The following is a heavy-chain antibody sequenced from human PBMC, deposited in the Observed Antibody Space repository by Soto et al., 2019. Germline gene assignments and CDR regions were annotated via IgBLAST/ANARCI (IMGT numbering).Heavy chain of an antibody. CDR3: AKDRFVPQGWFDP. Sequence: QVQLVESGGGVVQPGRSLRLSCAASGFTFSSYGMHWVRQAPGKGLEWVAVISYDGSNKYYADSVKGRFTISRDNSKNTLYLQMNSLRAEDTAVYYCAKDRFVPQGWFDPWGQGTLVTVSS. J-gene: IGHJ5*02. D-gene: IGHD3-10*01. CDR2: ISYDGSNK. V-gene: IGHV3-30*18. CDR1: GFTFSSYG.